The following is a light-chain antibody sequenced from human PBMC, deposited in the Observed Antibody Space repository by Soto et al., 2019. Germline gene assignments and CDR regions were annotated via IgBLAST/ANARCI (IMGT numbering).Light chain of an antibody. CDR1: QGITNY. V-gene: IGKV1-9*01. CDR3: QQVNSVPFT. CDR2: SAS. Sequence: DNQLTQSPSFLSASVGDRVTIACRASQGITNYLAWYQQKPGKAPELLIHSASTLEVGVPARFSGSGSGTEFTLTISGLQPEDVATYYCQQVNSVPFTFGPGPKVDIK. J-gene: IGKJ3*01.